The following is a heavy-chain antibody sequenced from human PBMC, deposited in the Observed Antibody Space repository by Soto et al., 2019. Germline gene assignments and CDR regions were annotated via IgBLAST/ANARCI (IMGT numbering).Heavy chain of an antibody. CDR3: ARAYAIAGTLNWFDP. D-gene: IGHD2-8*01. CDR1: GGSISSGGYS. V-gene: IGHV4-30-2*01. CDR2: IYHSGGT. J-gene: IGHJ5*02. Sequence: SETLSLTCAVSGGSISSGGYSWSWIRQPPGKGLEWIGYIYHSGGTYYNPSLKSRVTTSVDRSKNQFSLKLSSVTAADTAVYYCARAYAIAGTLNWFDPWGQGTLVTVSS.